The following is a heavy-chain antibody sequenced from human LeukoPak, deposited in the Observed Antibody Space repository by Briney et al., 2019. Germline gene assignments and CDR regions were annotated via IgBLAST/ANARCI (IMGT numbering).Heavy chain of an antibody. CDR3: ARVSSAGGSGSSNFGY. Sequence: ASVKVSCKASGYTFTVYFIHWVRQAPGQGLEWMGRINPNSGATDYAQKFQGRVTMTRDTSISTAYMELSSLKSDDTAVYYCARVSSAGGSGSSNFGYWGQGTLVTVSS. CDR1: GYTFTVYF. D-gene: IGHD3-10*01. V-gene: IGHV1-2*06. J-gene: IGHJ4*02. CDR2: INPNSGAT.